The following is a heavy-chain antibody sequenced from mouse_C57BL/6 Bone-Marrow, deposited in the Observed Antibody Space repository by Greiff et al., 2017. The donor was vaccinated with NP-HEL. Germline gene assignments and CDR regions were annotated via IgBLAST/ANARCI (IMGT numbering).Heavy chain of an antibody. V-gene: IGHV14-3*01. CDR3: ARDYDGGGFAY. J-gene: IGHJ3*01. Sequence: DVKLQESVAELVRPGASVKLSCTASGFNIKNSYMHWVKQRPEQGLEWIGRIDPANGNTKYAAKFQGKATITADKPSNTAYLQLSSLTSEDTASYYCARDYDGGGFAYWGQGTLVTVSA. D-gene: IGHD2-4*01. CDR2: IDPANGNT. CDR1: GFNIKNSY.